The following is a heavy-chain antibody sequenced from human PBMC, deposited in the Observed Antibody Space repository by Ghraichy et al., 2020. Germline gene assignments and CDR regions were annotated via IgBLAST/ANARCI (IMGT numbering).Heavy chain of an antibody. CDR2: IKQDGSEK. V-gene: IGHV3-7*01. D-gene: IGHD1-14*01. CDR3: ARRNHYLPNYGMDV. Sequence: GGSLRLSCAASGFIISSYWMSWVRQAPGKGLEWVANIKQDGSEKYYVDSVKGRFTISRDNAKNSLYLQMNSLRAEDTAVYYCARRNHYLPNYGMDVWGQGTTVTVSS. J-gene: IGHJ6*02. CDR1: GFIISSYW.